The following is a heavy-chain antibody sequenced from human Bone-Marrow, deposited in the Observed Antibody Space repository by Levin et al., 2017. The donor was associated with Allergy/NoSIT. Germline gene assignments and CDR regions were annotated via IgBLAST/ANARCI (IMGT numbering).Heavy chain of an antibody. CDR1: GYIFTTSW. Sequence: GGSLRLSCRGSGYIFTTSWIAWVRQTPGRGLEWMGIIYPDDSDTRYSPSFEGQVTISVDKSLSTTFLQWRSLASSDSAMYYCARHAEGTSGWPPYFDLWGQGTQVYVSS. CDR3: ARHAEGTSGWPPYFDL. D-gene: IGHD6-19*01. V-gene: IGHV5-51*01. J-gene: IGHJ4*02. CDR2: IYPDDSDT.